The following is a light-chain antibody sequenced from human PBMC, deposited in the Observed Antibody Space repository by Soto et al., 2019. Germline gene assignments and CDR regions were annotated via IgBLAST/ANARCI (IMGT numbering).Light chain of an antibody. J-gene: IGKJ3*01. V-gene: IGKV3-20*01. CDR3: QQYGSSPFT. Sequence: EIVLTQSPGTLSLSPGERATLSCRASQSVSSSYLAWYQQKPGQAPRLLIYGASSRATGIPDRFSGSWSGTDFTLTISRLEHEDFAVYSCQQYGSSPFTFGPGTKVDIK. CDR2: GAS. CDR1: QSVSSSY.